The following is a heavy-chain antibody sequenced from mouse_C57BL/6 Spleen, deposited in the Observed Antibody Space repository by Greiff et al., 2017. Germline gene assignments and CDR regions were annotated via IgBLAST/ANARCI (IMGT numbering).Heavy chain of an antibody. D-gene: IGHD1-1*01. J-gene: IGHJ4*01. CDR1: GYTFTSYW. CDR2: IHPNSGST. CDR3: ARGITTVGGYAMDY. V-gene: IGHV1-64*01. Sequence: QVQLKQPGAELVKPGASVKLSCKASGYTFTSYWMHWVKQRPGQGLEWIGMIHPNSGSTNYNEKFKSKATLTVDKSSSTAYMQLSSLTSEDSAVYYCARGITTVGGYAMDYWGQGTSVTVSS.